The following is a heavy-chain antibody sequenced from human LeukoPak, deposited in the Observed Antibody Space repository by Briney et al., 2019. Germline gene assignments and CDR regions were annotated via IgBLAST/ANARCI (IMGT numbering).Heavy chain of an antibody. Sequence: ASVKVSCKASGYTFTGYYMHWVRQAPGQGLEWMGWINPNSGGTNYAQKFQGRVTMTRNTSICTAYMELSSLRSEDTAVYYCARGRIAAAGNRFDPWGQGTLVTVSS. J-gene: IGHJ5*02. CDR2: INPNSGGT. V-gene: IGHV1-2*02. CDR1: GYTFTGYY. CDR3: ARGRIAAAGNRFDP. D-gene: IGHD6-13*01.